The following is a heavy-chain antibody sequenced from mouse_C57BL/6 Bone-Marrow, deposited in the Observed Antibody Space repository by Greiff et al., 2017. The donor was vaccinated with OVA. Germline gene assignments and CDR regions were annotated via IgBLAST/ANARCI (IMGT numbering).Heavy chain of an antibody. Sequence: QVQLQQSGAELARPGASVKLSCKASGYTFTSYGISWVKQRPGQGLEWIGEIYPRSGNTYYNEKFKGKATLTADKSSSTAYMELRSLTSEGSAVLFCAKREGSSPSCAYWGKGTLVTVSA. V-gene: IGHV1-81*01. D-gene: IGHD1-1*01. CDR3: AKREGSSPSCAY. CDR2: IYPRSGNT. CDR1: GYTFTSYG. J-gene: IGHJ3*01.